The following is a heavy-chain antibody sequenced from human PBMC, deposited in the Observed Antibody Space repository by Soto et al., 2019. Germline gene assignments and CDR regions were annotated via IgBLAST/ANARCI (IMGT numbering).Heavy chain of an antibody. CDR2: ISYDGSNK. CDR1: GFTFCSYA. V-gene: IGHV3-30-3*01. D-gene: IGHD3-22*01. Sequence: GGSLRHSCAASGFTFCSYAMHWVRQAPGKGLEWVAVISYDGSNKYYADSVKGRFTISRDNSKNTLYLQMNSLRAEDTAVYYCARGMYHYDSSGYQDYWGQGTLVTVSS. J-gene: IGHJ4*02. CDR3: ARGMYHYDSSGYQDY.